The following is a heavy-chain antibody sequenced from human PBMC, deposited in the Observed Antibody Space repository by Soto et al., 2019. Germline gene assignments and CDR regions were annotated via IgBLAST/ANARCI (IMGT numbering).Heavy chain of an antibody. V-gene: IGHV3-21*01. J-gene: IGHJ6*02. Sequence: GRSMRLSCAPSGFTFSSYTMNWVRQAPGRGMEWVSSIGTSSSYIYYADSVKGRFTISRDNAKNSLFLQMNSLRADDTAVYYCARDSVRDYLYYYYGMDVWGQGTTVTVSS. CDR1: GFTFSSYT. CDR3: ARDSVRDYLYYYYGMDV. CDR2: IGTSSSYI. D-gene: IGHD4-17*01.